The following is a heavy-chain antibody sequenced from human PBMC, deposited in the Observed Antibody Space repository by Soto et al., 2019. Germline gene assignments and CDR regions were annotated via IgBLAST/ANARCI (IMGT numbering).Heavy chain of an antibody. D-gene: IGHD2-21*02. CDR3: ARIGPYCGGDCYPDFDF. CDR1: GFTFNTYG. J-gene: IGHJ4*02. CDR2: VSGSGGGT. Sequence: PGGSLRLSCAASGFTFNTYGMTWVRQAPGKWPEWVSTVSGSGGGTYYADSVKGRFTISRVNSKNTMYLQMSNLRAEDTAVYFCARIGPYCGGDCYPDFDFWGLGXPVTVYS. V-gene: IGHV3-23*01.